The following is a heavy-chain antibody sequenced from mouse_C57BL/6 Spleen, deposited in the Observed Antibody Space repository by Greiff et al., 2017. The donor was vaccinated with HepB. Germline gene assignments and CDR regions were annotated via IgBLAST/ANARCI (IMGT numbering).Heavy chain of an antibody. CDR3: ARFPDYYGSSYDFDY. J-gene: IGHJ2*01. CDR2: IDPSDSYT. Sequence: QVQLKQPGAELVMPGASVKLSCKASGYTFTSYWMHWVKQRPGQGLEWIGEIDPSDSYTNYNQKFKGKSTLTVAKSSSTAYMQLSSLTSEDSAVYYCARFPDYYGSSYDFDYWGQGTTLTVSS. CDR1: GYTFTSYW. D-gene: IGHD1-1*01. V-gene: IGHV1-69*01.